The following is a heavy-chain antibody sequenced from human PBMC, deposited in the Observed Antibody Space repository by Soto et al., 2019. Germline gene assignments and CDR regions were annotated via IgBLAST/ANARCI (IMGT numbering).Heavy chain of an antibody. CDR2: IYYSGST. CDR3: ARGSTGYSGYDPIDY. V-gene: IGHV4-59*01. J-gene: IGHJ4*02. CDR1: GGSISSYY. Sequence: SETLSLTCTVSGGSISSYYWSWIRQPPGKGLEWIGYIYYSGSTNYNPSLKSRVTISVDTSKNQFSLKLSSVTAADTAVYYCARGSTGYSGYDPIDYWGQGTLVTVS. D-gene: IGHD5-12*01.